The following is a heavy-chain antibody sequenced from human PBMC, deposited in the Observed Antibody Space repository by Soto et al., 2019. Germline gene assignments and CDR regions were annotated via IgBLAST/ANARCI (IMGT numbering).Heavy chain of an antibody. CDR2: INPSGGST. V-gene: IGHV1-46*01. CDR1: GYTFTSHY. J-gene: IGHJ3*02. Sequence: ASVKVSCKASGYTFTSHYMHWVRQAPGQGLEWMGIINPSGGSTSYAQKFQGRVTMTRDTSTSTVYMELSSLRSEDTAVYYCARVGHEARRAFDIWGQGTMVTVSS. CDR3: ARVGHEARRAFDI.